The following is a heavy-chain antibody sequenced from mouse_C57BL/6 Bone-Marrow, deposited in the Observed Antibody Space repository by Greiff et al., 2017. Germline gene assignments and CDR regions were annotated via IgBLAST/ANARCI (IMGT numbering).Heavy chain of an antibody. Sequence: VQLQQPGAELVKPGASVKMSCKASGYTFTSYWITWVKQRPGQGLEWIGDIYPTSGRTNYNEKFKSKAILTVDTSSTPAYMQLSSLTSEDSAVFDCARSGPLGRSFDYWGQGTTLTVSS. CDR2: IYPTSGRT. D-gene: IGHD4-1*01. CDR3: ARSGPLGRSFDY. V-gene: IGHV1-55*01. CDR1: GYTFTSYW. J-gene: IGHJ2*01.